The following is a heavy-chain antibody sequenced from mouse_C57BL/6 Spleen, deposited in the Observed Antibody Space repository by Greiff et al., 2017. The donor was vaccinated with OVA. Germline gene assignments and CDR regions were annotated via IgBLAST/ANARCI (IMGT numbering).Heavy chain of an antibody. J-gene: IGHJ1*03. D-gene: IGHD2-3*01. V-gene: IGHV3-6*01. CDR3: ARTPDGYYVDWYFDV. CDR2: ISYDGSN. CDR1: GYSITSGYY. Sequence: EVKLQESGPGLVKPSQSLSLTCSVTGYSITSGYYWNWIRQFPGNKLEWMGYISYDGSNNYNPSLKNRISITRDTSKNQFFLKLNSVTTEDTATYYCARTPDGYYVDWYFDVWGTGTTVTVSS.